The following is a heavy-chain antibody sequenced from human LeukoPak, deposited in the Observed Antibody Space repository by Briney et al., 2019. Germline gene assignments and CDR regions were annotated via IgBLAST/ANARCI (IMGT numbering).Heavy chain of an antibody. CDR2: ISYDGSNK. CDR1: GFTFSSYA. V-gene: IGHV3-30*04. J-gene: IGHJ3*02. Sequence: GGSLRLSCAASGFTFSSYAMHWVRQAPGKGLEWVAVISYDGSNKYYADSVKGRFTISRDNSKNTLYLQMNSLRAEDTAVYYCEKDPVVAANRGDAFDIWGQGTMVTVSS. CDR3: EKDPVVAANRGDAFDI. D-gene: IGHD2-15*01.